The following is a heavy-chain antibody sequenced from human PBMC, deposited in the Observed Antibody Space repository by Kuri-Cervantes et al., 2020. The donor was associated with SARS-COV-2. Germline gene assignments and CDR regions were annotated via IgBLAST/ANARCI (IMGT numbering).Heavy chain of an antibody. D-gene: IGHD7-27*01. CDR3: ARDLRLGKSLDY. J-gene: IGHJ4*02. CDR2: IKQDGSEK. Sequence: GESLKISCAASGFTFSSYWMSWVRQAPGKGLEWVANIKQDGSEKYYVDSVKGRFTISRDNAKNSLYLQMSSLRAEDMAVYHCARDLRLGKSLDYWGQGTLVTVSS. CDR1: GFTFSSYW. V-gene: IGHV3-7*01.